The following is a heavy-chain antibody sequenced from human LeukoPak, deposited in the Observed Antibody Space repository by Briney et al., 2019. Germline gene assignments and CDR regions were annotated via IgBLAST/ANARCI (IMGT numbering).Heavy chain of an antibody. D-gene: IGHD3-16*02. CDR3: ARGLIAYFDY. CDR2: INHSGST. V-gene: IGHV4-34*01. CDR1: GGSLSGYY. J-gene: IGHJ4*02. Sequence: PSETLSLTCAVYGGSLSGYYWSWIRQPPGKGLEWIGEINHSGSTNYNPSLKSRVTISVDTSKNQFSLKLSSVTAADTAVYYCARGLIAYFDYWGQGTLVTVSS.